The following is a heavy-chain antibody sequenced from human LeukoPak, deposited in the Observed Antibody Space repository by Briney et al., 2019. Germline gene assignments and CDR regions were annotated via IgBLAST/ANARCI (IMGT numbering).Heavy chain of an antibody. Sequence: ASVKVSCKASGYTFTSYYMHWVRQAPGQGLEWMGYMNPNSGNTGYAQKFQDRVTITSDTSISTAYMELSSLRSDDTAVYYCAREGLDYWGQGTLVTVSS. CDR2: MNPNSGNT. CDR3: AREGLDY. J-gene: IGHJ4*02. V-gene: IGHV1-8*03. CDR1: GYTFTSYY.